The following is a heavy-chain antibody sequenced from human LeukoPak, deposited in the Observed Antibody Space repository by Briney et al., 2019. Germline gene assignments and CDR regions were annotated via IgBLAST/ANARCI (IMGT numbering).Heavy chain of an antibody. D-gene: IGHD3-16*01. CDR3: ARHDRFIPY. CDR1: GFTFSDYA. Sequence: PGGSLRLSCAASGFTFSDYAMSWVSQAAGKGLEWVSGISDAGRRTFYADSVKGRFTISRDDSKKTVYLQMNTLRAEDTAIYFCARHDRFIPYCGQGTLVTVSS. J-gene: IGHJ4*02. CDR2: ISDAGRRT. V-gene: IGHV3-23*01.